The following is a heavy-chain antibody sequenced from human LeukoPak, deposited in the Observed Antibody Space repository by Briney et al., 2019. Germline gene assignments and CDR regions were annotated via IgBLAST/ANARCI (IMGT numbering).Heavy chain of an antibody. J-gene: IGHJ4*02. D-gene: IGHD6-19*01. CDR2: IYYSGST. V-gene: IGHV4-30-4*01. Sequence: SETLSLTCTVSGGSISSGDYYWSWIRQPPGKGLEWIGYIYYSGSTYYSPSLKSRVTISVDTSKNQFSLKLSSVTAADTAVYYCARQGVAGLYYFDYWGQGTLVTVSS. CDR1: GGSISSGDYY. CDR3: ARQGVAGLYYFDY.